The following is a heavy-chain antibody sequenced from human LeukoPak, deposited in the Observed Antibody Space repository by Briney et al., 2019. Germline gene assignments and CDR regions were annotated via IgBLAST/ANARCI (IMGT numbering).Heavy chain of an antibody. Sequence: PGGSLRLSCAASGFTFSSYAMSWVRQAPGKGLEWVSAISGSGGSTYYADSVKGRFTISRDNSKNTLYLQMNSLRAEDTAVYYCAKDWVLSMVRGVITPLWGKGTLVTVSS. D-gene: IGHD3-10*01. V-gene: IGHV3-23*01. CDR3: AKDWVLSMVRGVITPL. CDR2: ISGSGGST. CDR1: GFTFSSYA. J-gene: IGHJ4*02.